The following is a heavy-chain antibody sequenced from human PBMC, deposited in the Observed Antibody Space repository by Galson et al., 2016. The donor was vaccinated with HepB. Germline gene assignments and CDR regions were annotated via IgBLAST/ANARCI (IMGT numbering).Heavy chain of an antibody. CDR1: GFIMRSYG. D-gene: IGHD3-10*01. Sequence: SLRLSCAASGFIMRSYGMNWVRQAPGKGLDWVALIWSDGSNKYYADSVEGRVTISRDDSKNTVYLEMTSLRADDTAVYYCARLTYESGNYLFDYWGQGTPVTVSS. J-gene: IGHJ4*02. CDR3: ARLTYESGNYLFDY. CDR2: IWSDGSNK. V-gene: IGHV3-33*01.